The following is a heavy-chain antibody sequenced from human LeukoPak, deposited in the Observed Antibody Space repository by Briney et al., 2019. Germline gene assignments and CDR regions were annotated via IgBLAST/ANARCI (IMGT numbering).Heavy chain of an antibody. CDR2: IKQDGSEK. CDR3: AKERREPLFVIPPPNWFDP. D-gene: IGHD1-26*01. CDR1: GFTFSSYW. Sequence: PGGSLRLSCAASGFTFSSYWMSWVRQAPGKGLEWVANIKQDGSEKYYVDSVKGRFTISRDNSKNTLYLQMNSLRAEDTAVYYCAKERREPLFVIPPPNWFDPWGQGTLVTVSS. J-gene: IGHJ5*02. V-gene: IGHV3-7*01.